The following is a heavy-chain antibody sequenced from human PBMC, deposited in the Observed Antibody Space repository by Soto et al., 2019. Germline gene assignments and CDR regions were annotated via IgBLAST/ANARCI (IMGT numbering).Heavy chain of an antibody. V-gene: IGHV4-39*01. Sequence: PSETLSLTCTVSGCSISSSSYYWGWIRQPPGKGLEWIGSIYYSGSTYYNPSLKSRVTISVDTSKNQFSLKLSSVTAADTAVYYCASTKKLLIFYYYYYYGMDVWGQGTTVTVSS. CDR1: GCSISSSSYY. J-gene: IGHJ6*02. CDR3: ASTKKLLIFYYYYYYGMDV. D-gene: IGHD2-15*01. CDR2: IYYSGST.